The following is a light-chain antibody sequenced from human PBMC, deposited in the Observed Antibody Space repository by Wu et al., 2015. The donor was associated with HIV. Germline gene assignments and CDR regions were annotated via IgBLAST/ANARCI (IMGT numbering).Light chain of an antibody. CDR1: QSVGRN. Sequence: EMVMTQSPATLSVSPGERATLSCRASQSVGRNLAWYQQKVGQPPRLLMYDASIRATGIPARFSGSGSGTEFTLTISSIQSEDFAVYSCQQYNHWPPNTFGQGTKLEIK. J-gene: IGKJ2*01. CDR2: DAS. CDR3: QQYNHWPPNT. V-gene: IGKV3-15*01.